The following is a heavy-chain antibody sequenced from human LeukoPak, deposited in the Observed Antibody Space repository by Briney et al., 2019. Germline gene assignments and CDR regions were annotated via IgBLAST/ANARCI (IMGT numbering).Heavy chain of an antibody. CDR1: GGSFSGYY. CDR2: IYYSGST. J-gene: IGHJ3*02. V-gene: IGHV4-59*08. Sequence: SETLSLTCAVYGGSFSGYYWSWIRQPPGKGLEWIGYIYYSGSTNYNPSLKSRVTISVDTSKNQFSLKLSSVTAADTAVYYCARRVCSGGSCYSAAFDIWGQGTMVTVSS. CDR3: ARRVCSGGSCYSAAFDI. D-gene: IGHD2-15*01.